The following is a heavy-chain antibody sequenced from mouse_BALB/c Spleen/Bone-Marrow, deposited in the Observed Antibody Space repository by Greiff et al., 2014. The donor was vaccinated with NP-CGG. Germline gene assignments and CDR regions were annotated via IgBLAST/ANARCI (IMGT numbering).Heavy chain of an antibody. CDR3: ARNYDYDGGYCAMDY. J-gene: IGHJ4*01. D-gene: IGHD2-4*01. Sequence: VQLQQSGAQVAKPGASVKMSCKASGYTFTSYWMHWVKQRPGQGLEWIGYINPITGYIEYNQKFKGKATLTADKSSSTAYMQLSSLTPEDSAVYYCARNYDYDGGYCAMDYWGQGTSVTVSS. CDR1: GYTFTSYW. CDR2: INPITGYI. V-gene: IGHV1-7*01.